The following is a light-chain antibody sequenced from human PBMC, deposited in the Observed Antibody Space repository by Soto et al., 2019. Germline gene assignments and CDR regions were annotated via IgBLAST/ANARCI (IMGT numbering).Light chain of an antibody. J-gene: IGLJ6*01. V-gene: IGLV2-14*03. CDR1: SSDVGDYNY. CDR3: SSYTRSSTLI. CDR2: DVS. Sequence: QSALAQPASVSGSPGQSITISCTGTSSDVGDYNYVSWYQQHPGKAPKLMIYDVSHRPSEVSNRFSGSKSGNTASLTISGLQAEDEADYYCSSYTRSSTLIVGTGTKLTVL.